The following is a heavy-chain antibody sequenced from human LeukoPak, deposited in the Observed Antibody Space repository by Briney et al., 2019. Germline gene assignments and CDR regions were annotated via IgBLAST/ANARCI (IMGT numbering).Heavy chain of an antibody. CDR3: ARQESPGYYFDY. Sequence: ASETLSLTCTVSGGSISSSSYYWGWIRQPPGKGLEWIGSIYYSGSTYYNPSLKSRVTISVDTSKNQFSLKLSSVTAADTAVYYCARQESPGYYFDYWGQGTLVTVSS. J-gene: IGHJ4*02. D-gene: IGHD1-14*01. CDR1: GGSISSSSYY. V-gene: IGHV4-39*01. CDR2: IYYSGST.